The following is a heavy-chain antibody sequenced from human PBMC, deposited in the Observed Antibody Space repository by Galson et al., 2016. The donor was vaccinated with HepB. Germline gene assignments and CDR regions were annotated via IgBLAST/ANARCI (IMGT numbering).Heavy chain of an antibody. D-gene: IGHD2-2*01. Sequence: SVRVSCKASGYTFSTYTMHWVRQAPGQGPEWVAFIRDDGRNTNYADTLKGKVPITTDNSTTTAYMELSSLRPDDTAVYYCARDPAQHEAGYAYQGGGFDGWGQGTPVTVSS. CDR3: ARDPAQHEAGYAYQGGGFDG. J-gene: IGHJ5*02. V-gene: IGHV1-18*04. CDR1: GYTFSTYT. CDR2: IRDDGRNT.